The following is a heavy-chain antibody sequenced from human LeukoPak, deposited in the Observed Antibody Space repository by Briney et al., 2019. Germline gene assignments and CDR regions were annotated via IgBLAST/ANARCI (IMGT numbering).Heavy chain of an antibody. CDR3: AKIAASGVAPDKYYYYMDV. CDR2: ISWDGGST. V-gene: IGHV3-43D*03. CDR1: GFTFDDYA. J-gene: IGHJ6*03. Sequence: GGSLRLSCAASGFTFDDYAMHWVRQAPGKGLEWVSLISWDGGSTYYADSVKGRFTISRDNSKNTLYLQMNSLRAEDTAVYYCAKIAASGVAPDKYYYYMDVWGKGTTVTISS. D-gene: IGHD6-13*01.